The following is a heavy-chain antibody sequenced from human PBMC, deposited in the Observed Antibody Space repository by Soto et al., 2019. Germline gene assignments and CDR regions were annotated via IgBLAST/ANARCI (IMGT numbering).Heavy chain of an antibody. J-gene: IGHJ4*02. V-gene: IGHV1-18*04. Sequence: ASVKVSCTTSGYVFTSFGISWVRQAPGQGLEWMGWVRPYNGDTKYAQKFQGRVTMTSDTATTTGYMELRGLRFDDTAVYYCVRRRCYDFWSTYYYFDDCGQGNQVIVSS. CDR2: VRPYNGDT. D-gene: IGHD3-3*01. CDR3: VRRRCYDFWSTYYYFDD. CDR1: GYVFTSFG.